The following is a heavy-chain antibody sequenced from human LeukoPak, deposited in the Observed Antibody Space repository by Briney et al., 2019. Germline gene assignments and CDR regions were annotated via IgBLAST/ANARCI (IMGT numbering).Heavy chain of an antibody. D-gene: IGHD1-1*01. Sequence: ASVKVSCKASGYTFTSYGISWVRQAPGQGLEWMGWISAYNGNTNYAQKFQGRVTITADESTSTAYMELSSLRSEDTAVYYCARDRLGGWNDGWGQGTLVTVSS. V-gene: IGHV1-18*01. J-gene: IGHJ4*02. CDR2: ISAYNGNT. CDR1: GYTFTSYG. CDR3: ARDRLGGWNDG.